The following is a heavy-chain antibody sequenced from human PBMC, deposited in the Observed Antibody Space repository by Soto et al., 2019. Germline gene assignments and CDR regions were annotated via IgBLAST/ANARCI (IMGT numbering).Heavy chain of an antibody. J-gene: IGHJ4*02. CDR1: GFIFSDYA. CDR3: ARDKRDLRFLEWSYYFDY. D-gene: IGHD3-3*01. V-gene: IGHV3-23*01. CDR2: ITGSGDRP. Sequence: GGSLRLSCAASGFIFSDYAMGCVRQAPGKGLEWVSTITGSGDRPWYADSVKGRFTISRDNSKNTLYLQMNSLRAEDTAIYYCARDKRDLRFLEWSYYFDYWGQGTLVTVSS.